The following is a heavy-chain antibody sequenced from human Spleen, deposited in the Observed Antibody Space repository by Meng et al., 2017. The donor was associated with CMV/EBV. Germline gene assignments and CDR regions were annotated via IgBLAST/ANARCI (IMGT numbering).Heavy chain of an antibody. CDR2: ISGSSSHI. CDR3: ARDLAGNHGYYYYGMDV. CDR1: GFTFSSYT. V-gene: IGHV3-21*01. Sequence: GGSLRLSCAASGFTFSSYTMNWVRQAPGKGLEWVSSISGSSSHIYCADSVKGRFTISRDNAKNSLYLQMDSLRAEDTAVYYCARDLAGNHGYYYYGMDVWGQGTTVTVSS. J-gene: IGHJ6*02. D-gene: IGHD3-3*02.